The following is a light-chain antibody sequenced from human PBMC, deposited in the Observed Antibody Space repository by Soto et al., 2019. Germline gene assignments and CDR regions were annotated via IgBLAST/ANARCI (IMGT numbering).Light chain of an antibody. CDR2: DAS. CDR1: QDISRW. V-gene: IGKV1-5*01. Sequence: DMQITQSPATLSASVGDGVSITCRASQDISRWLAWYQQKPGKAPKVLIWDASSLQRGVPSRFTGSGSGTEFTLTINGLQPDDFATYYCQQYNGDSTWTFGQGTKVDIK. J-gene: IGKJ1*01. CDR3: QQYNGDSTWT.